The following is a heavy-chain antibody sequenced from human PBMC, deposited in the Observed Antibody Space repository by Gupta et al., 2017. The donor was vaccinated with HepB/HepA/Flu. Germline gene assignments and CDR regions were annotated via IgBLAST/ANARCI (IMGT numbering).Heavy chain of an antibody. J-gene: IGHJ6*02. CDR1: GGSISRSNW. Sequence: QVQLQESGPGLVKPSGTLSLTCAVSGGSISRSNWWSWVRQPPGKGLEWIGEIYHSGSTNYNPSLTSRVTISVDKSKNQFSLKLSSVTAADTAVYYCARDSAVAAKNYYYYGMDVWGQGTTVTVSS. CDR3: ARDSAVAAKNYYYYGMDV. CDR2: IYHSGST. V-gene: IGHV4-4*02. D-gene: IGHD6-19*01.